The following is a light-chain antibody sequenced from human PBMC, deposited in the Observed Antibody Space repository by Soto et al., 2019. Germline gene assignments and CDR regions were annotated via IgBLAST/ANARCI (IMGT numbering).Light chain of an antibody. CDR2: DNS. CDR3: HHYVTWPLA. Sequence: EVVMTQSPATLSVSPGERATLSCRASRGIGSTLAWYQQKPGQTPRLLIYDNSTRATGVPARFIGSQSGAEFTLTITSLQSEDFAIYYCHHYVTWPLAFGGGTRVEN. CDR1: RGIGST. J-gene: IGKJ4*01. V-gene: IGKV3-15*01.